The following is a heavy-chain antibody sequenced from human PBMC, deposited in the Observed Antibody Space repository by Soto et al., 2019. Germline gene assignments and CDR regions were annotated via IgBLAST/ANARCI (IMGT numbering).Heavy chain of an antibody. CDR3: TRYLDF. CDR1: GFTFSTSW. V-gene: IGHV3-7*01. J-gene: IGHJ4*02. CDR2: IDQDGSEK. Sequence: LRLSCAASGFTFSTSWMDWVRPTPGKGLEWVANIDQDGSEKNYVDSVKGRFTISRDNAKNSLFLQMSSLTAEDSGLYYCTRYLDFWGQGTLVTVSS.